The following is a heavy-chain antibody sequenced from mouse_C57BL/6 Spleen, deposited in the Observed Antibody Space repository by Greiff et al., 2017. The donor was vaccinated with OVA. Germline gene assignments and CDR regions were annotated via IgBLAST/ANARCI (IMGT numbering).Heavy chain of an antibody. CDR1: GYTFTDYE. Sequence: LVESGAELVRPGASVTLSCKASGYTFTDYEMHWVKQTPVHGLEWIGAIDPETGGTAYNQKFKGKAILTADKSSSTAYMELRSLTSEDSAVYYCTRRGYYDYFDYWGQGTTLTVSS. D-gene: IGHD1-1*02. CDR3: TRRGYYDYFDY. J-gene: IGHJ2*01. CDR2: IDPETGGT. V-gene: IGHV1-15*01.